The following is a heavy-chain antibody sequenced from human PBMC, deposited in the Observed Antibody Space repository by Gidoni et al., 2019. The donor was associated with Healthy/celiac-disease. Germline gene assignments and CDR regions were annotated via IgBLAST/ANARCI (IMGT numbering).Heavy chain of an antibody. CDR2: ISGSGGST. V-gene: IGHV3-23*01. Sequence: EVQLLESGGGLVQPGGSLRLSCAASGFTFSSYAMSWVRQAPGKGLELVSAISGSGGSTYYADSVKGRFTISRDNSKNTRYLQMNSLRAEDTAVYYCAKDIVVVPAAYFDYWGQGTLVTVSS. CDR1: GFTFSSYA. D-gene: IGHD2-2*01. J-gene: IGHJ4*02. CDR3: AKDIVVVPAAYFDY.